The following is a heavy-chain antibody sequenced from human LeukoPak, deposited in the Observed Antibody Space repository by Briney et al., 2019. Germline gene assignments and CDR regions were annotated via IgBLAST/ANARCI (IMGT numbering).Heavy chain of an antibody. CDR2: IYYSGST. J-gene: IGHJ6*02. V-gene: IGHV4-61*08. CDR3: ARSPGGYDFYYYYGMDV. Sequence: SETLSLTCTVSGGSISSGGYYWSWIRQPPGKGLEWIGYIYYSGSTNYNPSLKSRVTISVDTSKNQFSLKLSSVTAADTAVYYCARSPGGYDFYYYYGMDVWGQGTTVTVSS. D-gene: IGHD5-12*01. CDR1: GGSISSGGYY.